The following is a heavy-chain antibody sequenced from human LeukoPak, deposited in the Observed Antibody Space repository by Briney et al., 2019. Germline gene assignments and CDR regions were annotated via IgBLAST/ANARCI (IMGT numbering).Heavy chain of an antibody. Sequence: TSETLSFTCVVSGYSITSGYYWGWIRQPPGKGLEWIGNMYHSGRTYHNPSLKSRVTISVDTSKKQFSLQLRSVTAADTAVYYCARALDHGDYPFDYWGQGTLVTVSS. V-gene: IGHV4-38-2*01. CDR3: ARALDHGDYPFDY. CDR2: MYHSGRT. D-gene: IGHD4-17*01. J-gene: IGHJ4*02. CDR1: GYSITSGYY.